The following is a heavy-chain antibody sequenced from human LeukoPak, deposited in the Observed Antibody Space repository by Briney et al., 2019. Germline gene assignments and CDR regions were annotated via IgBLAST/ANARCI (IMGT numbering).Heavy chain of an antibody. CDR3: ARGKYYYDSSGYCL. CDR1: GGTFSSYA. D-gene: IGHD3-22*01. Sequence: ASVKVSCKASGGTFSSYAISWVRQAPGQGLEWMGGIIPIFGTANYAQKFQGRVTITTDESTSTAYMELSSLRSEDTAVYYCARGKYYYDSSGYCLWGQGTLVTVSS. V-gene: IGHV1-69*05. CDR2: IIPIFGTA. J-gene: IGHJ4*02.